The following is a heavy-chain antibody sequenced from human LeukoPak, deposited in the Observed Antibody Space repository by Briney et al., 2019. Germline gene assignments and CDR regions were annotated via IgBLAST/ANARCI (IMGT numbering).Heavy chain of an antibody. V-gene: IGHV5-51*01. CDR3: SRQRKTEYDILTGYYRPFDY. CDR2: IYPGDSDT. Sequence: GESLKISCKGSGYSFTSYWIGWVRQMPGKGLEWMGIIYPGDSDTRYSPSFQGQVTISADKSISTAYLQWSSLKASDTAMYYFSRQRKTEYDILTGYYRPFDYWGQGTLVTVSS. D-gene: IGHD3-9*01. CDR1: GYSFTSYW. J-gene: IGHJ4*02.